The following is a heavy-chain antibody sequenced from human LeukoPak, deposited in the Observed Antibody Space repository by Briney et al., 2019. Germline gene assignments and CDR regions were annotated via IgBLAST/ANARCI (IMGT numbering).Heavy chain of an antibody. CDR1: GGSISSSSYY. V-gene: IGHV4-39*07. J-gene: IGHJ4*02. CDR2: IYYSGST. CDR3: ARTADYFGSGTYLFYFDY. D-gene: IGHD3-10*01. Sequence: SETLSLTCTVSGGSISSSSYYWGWIRQPPGKGLEWIGSIYYSGSTYYNPSLKSRVTISVDTSKNQFSLKLSSVTAADTAVYYCARTADYFGSGTYLFYFDYWGQGALVTVSS.